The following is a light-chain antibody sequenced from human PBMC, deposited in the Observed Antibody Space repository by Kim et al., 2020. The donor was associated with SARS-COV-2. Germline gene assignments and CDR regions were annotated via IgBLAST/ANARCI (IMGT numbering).Light chain of an antibody. Sequence: VSPGERATLTCRASQSVSSKYLAWYQQRPGPTPRLLIYGASSRATGIPDRFSGSGAGTDFTLTISRLEPEDFAVHYCQQYDNSSRFGRGTKVDIK. CDR2: GAS. CDR1: QSVSSKY. CDR3: QQYDNSSR. V-gene: IGKV3-20*01. J-gene: IGKJ4*01.